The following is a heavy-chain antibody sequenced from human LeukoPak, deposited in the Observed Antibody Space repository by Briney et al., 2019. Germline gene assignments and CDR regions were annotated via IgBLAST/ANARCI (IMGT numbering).Heavy chain of an antibody. J-gene: IGHJ3*01. V-gene: IGHV4-59*01. CDR1: GGSIRSYY. Sequence: SETLSLTCSVSGGSIRSYYWIWIRQPPGKGLEWIGNIFYTGSTKYNPSLKSRVTISVDTSKNQISLKLSSVTAADTAMYYCARSAHYYYDSASYGLAFEVWGQGTMVTASS. CDR2: IFYTGST. CDR3: ARSAHYYYDSASYGLAFEV. D-gene: IGHD3-22*01.